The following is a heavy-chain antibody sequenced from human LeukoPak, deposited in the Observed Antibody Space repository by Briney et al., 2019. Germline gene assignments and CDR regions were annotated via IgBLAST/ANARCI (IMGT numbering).Heavy chain of an antibody. D-gene: IGHD4-17*01. J-gene: IGHJ4*02. CDR1: GGSISSYY. CDR3: ARSRNYGDYGD. Sequence: SETLSLTCTVSGGSISSYYWSWIRQPPGKGLEWIGYIYYSGSTNYNPSLKSRVTISVDTSKNQFSLKLSPVTAADTAVYYCARSRNYGDYGDWGQGTLVTVSS. V-gene: IGHV4-59*08. CDR2: IYYSGST.